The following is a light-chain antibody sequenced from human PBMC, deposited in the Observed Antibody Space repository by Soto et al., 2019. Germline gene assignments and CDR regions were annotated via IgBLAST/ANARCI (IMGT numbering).Light chain of an antibody. CDR3: GAWDANVHGYV. CDR1: SSNIGSES. CDR2: GNN. J-gene: IGLJ1*01. V-gene: IGLV1-44*01. Sequence: QSVLTQPPSASGTPGQRVTISCSGGSSNIGSESVNWYQHLPGAAPKLLIFGNNQRPSGVPDRFSGSKSGTSASLAISGLQSEDEADYYCGAWDANVHGYVFGSGTKVTVL.